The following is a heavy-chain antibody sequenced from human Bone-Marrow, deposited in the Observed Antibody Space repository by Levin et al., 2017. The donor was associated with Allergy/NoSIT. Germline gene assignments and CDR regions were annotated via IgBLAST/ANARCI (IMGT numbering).Heavy chain of an antibody. D-gene: IGHD3-22*01. CDR1: GFSFNTYN. CDR3: ARETTYYFDTGGDLRAGWYFDL. J-gene: IGHJ2*01. V-gene: IGHV3-48*01. Sequence: GGSLRLSCAASGFSFNTYNMHWVRQAPGKGLECISYISGGSGTSDYADSVKGRFTISRDNANNSMYLQMNSLRAEDTAVYYCARETTYYFDTGGDLRAGWYFDLWGRGTLVTVSS. CDR2: ISGGSGTS.